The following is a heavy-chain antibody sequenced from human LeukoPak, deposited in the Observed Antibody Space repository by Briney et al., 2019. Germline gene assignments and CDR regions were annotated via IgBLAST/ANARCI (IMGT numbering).Heavy chain of an antibody. Sequence: GGYLRLSWAGSGFTFSNYWMHWVRQAPGNGLVWVSRINSDMSSTNYADSVKGRFTTSRDNAKNTLYLQMNSLRAEDTAVYYCARDIAVSGNYFDYWGQGTLVTVSS. J-gene: IGHJ4*02. CDR3: ARDIAVSGNYFDY. CDR1: GFTFSNYW. D-gene: IGHD6-19*01. V-gene: IGHV3-74*01. CDR2: INSDMSST.